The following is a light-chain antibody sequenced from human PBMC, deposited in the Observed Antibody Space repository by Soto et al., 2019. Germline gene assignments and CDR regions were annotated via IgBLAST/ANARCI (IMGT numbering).Light chain of an antibody. CDR1: QSVSSY. J-gene: IGKJ3*01. Sequence: EIVLTQSPATLSLSPGERATLSCRASQSVSSYLAWYQQKPGQAPRLLIYDASNRATGIPARFSGSGYGTDFTLTISSLEPEDVAGYYCQQRSNSITFGPGTQVDIK. CDR2: DAS. CDR3: QQRSNSIT. V-gene: IGKV3-11*01.